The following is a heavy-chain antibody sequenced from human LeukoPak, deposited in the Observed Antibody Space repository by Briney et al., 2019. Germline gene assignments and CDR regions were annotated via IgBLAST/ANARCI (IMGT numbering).Heavy chain of an antibody. J-gene: IGHJ4*02. CDR2: ISGSGGST. CDR1: GLTFSSCW. CDR3: AKGGSARVFDY. D-gene: IGHD6-25*01. V-gene: IGHV3-23*01. Sequence: PGGSLRLSCAASGLTFSSCWMTWVRQAPGRGLEWVSAISGSGGSTYYADSVKGRFTISRDNSKNTLYLQMNSLRAEDTAVYYCAKGGSARVFDYWGQGTLVTVSS.